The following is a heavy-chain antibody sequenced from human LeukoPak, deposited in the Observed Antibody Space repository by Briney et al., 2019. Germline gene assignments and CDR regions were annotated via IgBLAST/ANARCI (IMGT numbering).Heavy chain of an antibody. J-gene: IGHJ4*02. V-gene: IGHV3-74*01. Sequence: GGSLRLSCAASGNYLMHWVRHVPGKGRGWVSHINSDGSWTSYADSVKGRFTISKDNAKNTVYLQMNSLRAEDTAVYYCVSFYETYWGRGTLVTVSS. CDR3: VSFYETY. CDR1: GNYL. CDR2: INSDGSWT. D-gene: IGHD2/OR15-2a*01.